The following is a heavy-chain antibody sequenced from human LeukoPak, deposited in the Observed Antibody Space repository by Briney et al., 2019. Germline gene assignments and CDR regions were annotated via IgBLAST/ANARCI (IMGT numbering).Heavy chain of an antibody. CDR2: VNSGDSDT. V-gene: IGHV5-51*01. D-gene: IGHD2-15*01. CDR3: ARLIILPSEENDVFDI. CDR1: GYRFTKYW. J-gene: IGHJ3*02. Sequence: GEALQISSQGPGYRFTKYWIGWVRPMPGKGRGWMGIVNSGDSDTRYSTSFQGQVTVSADKSISTAYVQWSSLTASDTAMYYCARLIILPSEENDVFDIWGQGTMVTVSS.